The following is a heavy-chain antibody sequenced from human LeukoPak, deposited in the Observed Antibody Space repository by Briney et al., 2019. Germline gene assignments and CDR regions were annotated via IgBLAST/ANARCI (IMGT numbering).Heavy chain of an antibody. J-gene: IGHJ5*02. Sequence: PSETLSLTCAVSGYSISRGYYWGWIRPPPGKGLEWIGRIYHSGRTYYNPSLKSRVTISVDTSKNQFSLKLSSVTAADTAVYYCARDYGDYVNWFDPWGQGTLVTVSS. CDR3: ARDYGDYVNWFDP. CDR1: GYSISRGYY. D-gene: IGHD4-17*01. CDR2: IYHSGRT. V-gene: IGHV4-38-2*01.